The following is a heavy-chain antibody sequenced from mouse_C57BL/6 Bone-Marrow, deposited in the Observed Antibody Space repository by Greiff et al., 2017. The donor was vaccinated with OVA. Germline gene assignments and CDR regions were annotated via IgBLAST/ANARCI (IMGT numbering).Heavy chain of an antibody. J-gene: IGHJ2*01. CDR1: GFNIKDDY. V-gene: IGHV14-4*01. D-gene: IGHD4-1*01. CDR2: IDPENGDT. Sequence: VQLQQSGAELVRPGASVKLSCTASGFNIKDDYMPWVKQRPEQGLEWIGWIDPENGDTEYASKFQGKATITADPSSNTAYLQPSSLTSEDTAVYYCTTWDDRDYWGQGTTLTVSS. CDR3: TTWDDRDY.